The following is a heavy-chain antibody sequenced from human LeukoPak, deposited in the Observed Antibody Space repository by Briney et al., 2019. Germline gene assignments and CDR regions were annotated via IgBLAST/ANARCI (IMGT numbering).Heavy chain of an antibody. Sequence: PGGSLRLSCAASGFTFSSYGMSWVRQAPGKGLEWVSVTYSGGRTYYADSVKGQFTISRDNSKNTLYLQMNSLRAEDTAVYYCAKYGSGRYGKKYYYYYMDVWGKGTTVTVSS. CDR1: GFTFSSYG. V-gene: IGHV3-23*03. CDR2: TYSGGRT. CDR3: AKYGSGRYGKKYYYYYMDV. J-gene: IGHJ6*03. D-gene: IGHD6-19*01.